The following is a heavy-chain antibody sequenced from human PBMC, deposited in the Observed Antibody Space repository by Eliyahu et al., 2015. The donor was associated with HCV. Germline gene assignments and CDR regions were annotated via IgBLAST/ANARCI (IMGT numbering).Heavy chain of an antibody. J-gene: IGHJ6*02. Sequence: EVQLVESGGGLVQPGGSLRLSCAASGFTFSSYWMHWVRQAPGKGLVWVSRINSDGSSTSYADSVKGRFTISRDNAKNTLYLQMNSLRAEDTAVYYCAISTLMVYATYGMDVWGQGTTVTVSS. V-gene: IGHV3-74*01. CDR1: GFTFSSYW. CDR3: AISTLMVYATYGMDV. D-gene: IGHD2-8*01. CDR2: INSDGSST.